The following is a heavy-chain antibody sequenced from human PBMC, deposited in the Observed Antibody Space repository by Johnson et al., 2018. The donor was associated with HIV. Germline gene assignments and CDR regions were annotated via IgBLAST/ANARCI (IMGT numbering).Heavy chain of an antibody. CDR1: GFTFNRYG. Sequence: EQLEESGGGVVQPGRSLRLACVASGFTFNRYGLHWVRQATGKGLEWVSAIGTAGDTYYPGSVKGRFTISRENAKNSLYLQMNSLRAEDTAVYYCAREFRNSSSPSHYAFDIWGQGTMVTVSS. CDR2: IGTAGDT. D-gene: IGHD6-6*01. CDR3: AREFRNSSSPSHYAFDI. V-gene: IGHV3-13*01. J-gene: IGHJ3*02.